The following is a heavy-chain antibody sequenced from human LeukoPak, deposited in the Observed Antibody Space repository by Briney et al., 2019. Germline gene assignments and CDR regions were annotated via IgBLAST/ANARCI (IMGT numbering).Heavy chain of an antibody. J-gene: IGHJ4*02. D-gene: IGHD3-22*01. V-gene: IGHV3-43*02. CDR2: ISGDGGSP. Sequence: GGSLRLSCAASGFTFDDYAMHWVRQAPGKGLEWVSLISGDGGSPYYADSVKGRFTISRDNSKNSLYLQMNSLRTEDTALYYCAKDWGAYYDSSGFYSGDFDYWGQGTLVTVSS. CDR1: GFTFDDYA. CDR3: AKDWGAYYDSSGFYSGDFDY.